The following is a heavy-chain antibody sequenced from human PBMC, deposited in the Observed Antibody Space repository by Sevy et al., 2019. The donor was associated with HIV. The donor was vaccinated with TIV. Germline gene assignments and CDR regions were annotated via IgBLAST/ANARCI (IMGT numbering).Heavy chain of an antibody. CDR2: ISAYNDNT. CDR1: GYTFTSYG. CDR3: ARVNTGIVGATGDYYYYYYMDV. Sequence: ASVKVSCKASGYTFTSYGISWGRQAPGRGLEWMGWISAYNDNTNYAQKLQGRVTMTTDTSTSTAYMELRSLRSDDTAVYYCARVNTGIVGATGDYYYYYYMDVWGKGTTVTVSS. J-gene: IGHJ6*03. D-gene: IGHD1-26*01. V-gene: IGHV1-18*04.